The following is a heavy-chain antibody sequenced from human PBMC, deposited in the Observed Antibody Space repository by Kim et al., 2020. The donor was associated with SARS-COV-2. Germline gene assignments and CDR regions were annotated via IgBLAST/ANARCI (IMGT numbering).Heavy chain of an antibody. CDR2: IYPGDSDT. V-gene: IGHV5-51*01. CDR3: ARLTAPAGYYYYGMDV. J-gene: IGHJ6*02. D-gene: IGHD6-13*01. CDR1: GYSFTSYW. Sequence: GESLKISCKGSGYSFTSYWIGWVRQMPGKGLEWMGTIYPGDSDTRYSPSFQGQVTIPANKSISTAYLQWSSLKASDTAMYYCARLTAPAGYYYYGMDVWGQETTVTVSS.